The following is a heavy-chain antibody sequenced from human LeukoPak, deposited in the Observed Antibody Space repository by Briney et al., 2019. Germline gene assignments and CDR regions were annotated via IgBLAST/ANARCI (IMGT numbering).Heavy chain of an antibody. CDR1: GGSFSGYY. Sequence: SETLSLTCAVYGGSFSGYYWSWIRQPPGKGLEWIGEINHSGSTNYNPSLKGRVTISVDTSKNQFSLKLSSVTAADTAVYYCARERYSYGYSPYYFDYWGQGTLVTVSS. J-gene: IGHJ4*02. D-gene: IGHD5-18*01. CDR3: ARERYSYGYSPYYFDY. V-gene: IGHV4-34*01. CDR2: INHSGST.